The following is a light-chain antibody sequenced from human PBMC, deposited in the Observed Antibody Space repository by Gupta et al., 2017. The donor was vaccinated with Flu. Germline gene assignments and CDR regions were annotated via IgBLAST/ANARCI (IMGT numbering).Light chain of an antibody. V-gene: IGLV1-40*01. CDR3: QSYDSSLSGWV. J-gene: IGLJ3*02. Sequence: RVTISCTGTSSNIGARDVQCYQQLPGTAPKVLIYGNTNRPSGVPDRFSGSKSGTSASLAITGLQAEDEAAYYCQSYDSSLSGWVFGGGTMLTVL. CDR2: GNT. CDR1: SSNIGARD.